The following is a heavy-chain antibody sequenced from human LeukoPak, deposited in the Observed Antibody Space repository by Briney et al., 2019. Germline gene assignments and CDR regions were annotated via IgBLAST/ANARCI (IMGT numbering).Heavy chain of an antibody. V-gene: IGHV1-2*02. CDR1: GYTFTGYY. J-gene: IGHJ3*02. CDR2: INPNSGGT. Sequence: ASVKVSCKASGYTFTGYYMHWVRQAPGQGLEWMGWINPNSGGTNYAQKFQGRVTMTRDTSISTAYMELSRLRSDDTAVYYCARFPNRGIAVARGAFDIWGQGTMVTVSS. D-gene: IGHD6-19*01. CDR3: ARFPNRGIAVARGAFDI.